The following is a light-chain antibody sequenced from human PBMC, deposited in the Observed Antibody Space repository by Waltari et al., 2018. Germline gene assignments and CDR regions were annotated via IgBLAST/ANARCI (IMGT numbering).Light chain of an antibody. CDR1: QDVARW. J-gene: IGKJ3*01. CDR2: AAS. CDR3: QQANSFPPT. V-gene: IGKV1D-12*01. Sequence: DIQMTQSPSSVSASVGDRVTITCRASQDVARWLAWYQQKPGKAPNLLIYAASSLHSGVTSRFSGSGSGTDFTLTISSLQPDDFATYYCQQANSFPPTFGPGTTVDIK.